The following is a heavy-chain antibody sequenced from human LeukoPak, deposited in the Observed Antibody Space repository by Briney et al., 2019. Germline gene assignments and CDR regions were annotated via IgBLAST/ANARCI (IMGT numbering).Heavy chain of an antibody. CDR2: IYTSGST. Sequence: PSETLSLTCTVSGGSISSYYWSWIRQPAGKGLEWIGRIYTSGSTNYNPSLKSRVTISVDKSKNQFSLKLSSVTAADTAVYYCARGRPSYYYYDSSGYYPRAFDIWGQGTMVTVSS. J-gene: IGHJ3*02. CDR1: GGSISSYY. D-gene: IGHD3-22*01. CDR3: ARGRPSYYYYDSSGYYPRAFDI. V-gene: IGHV4-4*07.